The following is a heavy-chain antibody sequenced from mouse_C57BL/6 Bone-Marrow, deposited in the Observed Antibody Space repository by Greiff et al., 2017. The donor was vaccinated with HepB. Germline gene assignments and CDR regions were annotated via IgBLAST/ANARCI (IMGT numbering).Heavy chain of an antibody. CDR3: ARYDYEDYAMDY. CDR1: GYTFTSYW. J-gene: IGHJ4*01. CDR2: IYPSDSET. D-gene: IGHD2-4*01. Sequence: QVQLQQPGAELVRPGSSVKLSCKASGYTFTSYWMDWVKQRPGQGLEWIGNIYPSDSETHYNQKFKDKATLTVDKSSSTAYMQLSSLTSEDSAVYYCARYDYEDYAMDYWGQGTSVTVSS. V-gene: IGHV1-61*01.